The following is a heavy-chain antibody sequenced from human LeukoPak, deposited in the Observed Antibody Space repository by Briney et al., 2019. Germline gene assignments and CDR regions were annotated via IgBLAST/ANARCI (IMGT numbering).Heavy chain of an antibody. CDR1: GGSFSGYY. CDR3: ARGPGVLRSLEWSGKYYFDY. Sequence: SETLSLTCAVYGGSFSGYYWSWIRQPPGKGLEWIGEINHSGSTNYNPSLKSRVTISVDTSKNQFSLKLSSVTAADTAVYYCARGPGVLRSLEWSGKYYFDYWGQGTLVTVSS. CDR2: INHSGST. V-gene: IGHV4-34*01. J-gene: IGHJ4*02. D-gene: IGHD3-3*01.